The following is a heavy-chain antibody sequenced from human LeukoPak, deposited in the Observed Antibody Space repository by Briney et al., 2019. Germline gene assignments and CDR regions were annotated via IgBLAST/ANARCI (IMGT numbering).Heavy chain of an antibody. Sequence: GGSLRLSCAASGYTFGDYGMSWVRQVPGKGLEWVSSISSSGSYIYYAASVKGRFTISRDDAKNSLYLQMNSLRAEDTAVYYCAKAVTVAWSERRPGYYYMDVWGKGTTVTVSS. D-gene: IGHD1-1*01. CDR2: ISSSGSYI. V-gene: IGHV3-21*01. J-gene: IGHJ6*03. CDR3: AKAVTVAWSERRPGYYYMDV. CDR1: GYTFGDYG.